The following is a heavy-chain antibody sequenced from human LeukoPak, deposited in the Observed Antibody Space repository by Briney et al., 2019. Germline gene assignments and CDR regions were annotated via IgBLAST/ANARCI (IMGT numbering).Heavy chain of an antibody. V-gene: IGHV4-34*01. CDR1: GVPFSGYF. J-gene: IGHJ4*02. CDR3: ARRYYYNLGSFPFDF. D-gene: IGHD3-10*01. Sequence: KPSETLSLTCAVSGVPFSGYFWSWIRQSSGKGLEWIGEIHNSGTTNYNPSLNSRVTISEDTSKNQFYLNLSSVTAADTAVYYCARRYYYNLGSFPFDFWGQGTLVTVSS. CDR2: IHNSGTT.